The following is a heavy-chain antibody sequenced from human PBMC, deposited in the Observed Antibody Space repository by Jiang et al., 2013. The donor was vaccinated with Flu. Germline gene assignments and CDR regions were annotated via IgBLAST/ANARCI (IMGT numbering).Heavy chain of an antibody. CDR3: QMSSYGQAGWYVHDS. CDR1: GGTFAGYS. Sequence: GAEVKNPGSSVTVSCRASGGTFAGYSISWVRQAPGQGLEWMGGIIPFFGTTNYAQKFQGRLTLIADKSTTTTSMELTGLRSDDTAVYYCQMSSYGQAGWYVHDSWGQGTLVTVSS. D-gene: IGHD2-15*01. J-gene: IGHJ4*02. V-gene: IGHV1-69*06. CDR2: IIPFFGTT.